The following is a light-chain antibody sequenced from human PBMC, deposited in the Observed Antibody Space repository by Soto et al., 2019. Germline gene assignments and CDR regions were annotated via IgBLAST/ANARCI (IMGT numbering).Light chain of an antibody. CDR1: QSISSW. CDR3: QQYNL. Sequence: DIQMTQSPSTMSASVGDRVTITCRASQSISSWLAWYQQKPGKAPKLLIYDASSLESGVPSRFSGSGSGTEFTLTISSLQPDDFATYYCQQYNLFXQGTKADIK. J-gene: IGKJ1*01. V-gene: IGKV1-5*01. CDR2: DAS.